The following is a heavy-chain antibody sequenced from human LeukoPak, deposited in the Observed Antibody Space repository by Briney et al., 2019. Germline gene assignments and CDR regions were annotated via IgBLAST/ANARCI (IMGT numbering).Heavy chain of an antibody. CDR2: ISGSGGIT. CDR1: GFTFSSYA. CDR3: AKIELYGSGSY. J-gene: IGHJ4*02. D-gene: IGHD3-10*01. Sequence: GGSLRLSCAASGFTFSSYAMSWVRQAPGKGLEWVSTISGSGGITYYADSVKGRFTISRDNAKNTLYLQMNSLRAEDTAVYYCAKIELYGSGSYWGQGTLVTVSS. V-gene: IGHV3-23*01.